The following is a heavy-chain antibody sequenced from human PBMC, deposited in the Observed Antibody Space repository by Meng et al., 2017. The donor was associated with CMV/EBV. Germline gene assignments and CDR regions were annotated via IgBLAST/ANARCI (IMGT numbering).Heavy chain of an antibody. CDR2: IRYDGNNK. J-gene: IGHJ4*02. CDR1: GFTFSSYG. V-gene: IGHV3-30*02. Sequence: GESLKISCAASGFTFSSYGMHWVRQAPGKGLEWVAFIRYDGNNKYYADSVKGRFTISRDNSKNTLYLQMNSLRAEDTAVYYCAKWAYYYDSSGTNYFDYWGQGTLVTVSS. D-gene: IGHD3-22*01. CDR3: AKWAYYYDSSGTNYFDY.